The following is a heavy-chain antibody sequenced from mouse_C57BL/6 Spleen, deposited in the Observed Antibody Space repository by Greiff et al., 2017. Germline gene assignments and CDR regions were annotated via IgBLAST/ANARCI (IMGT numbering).Heavy chain of an antibody. D-gene: IGHD3-2*02. J-gene: IGHJ2*01. Sequence: QVQLQQPGAELVKPGASVKLSCKASGYTFTSYWMQWVKQRPGQGLEWIGEIDPSGGSTNYNQKFKGKATLTADKSSSTAYMQLSSLTSEDSAVYYCARRAQATYYFDYWGQGTTLTVSS. CDR2: IDPSGGST. CDR3: ARRAQATYYFDY. V-gene: IGHV1-50*01. CDR1: GYTFTSYW.